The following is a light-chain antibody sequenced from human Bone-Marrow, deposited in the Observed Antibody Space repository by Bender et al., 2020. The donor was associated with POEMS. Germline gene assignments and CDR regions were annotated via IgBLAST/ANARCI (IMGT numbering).Light chain of an antibody. J-gene: IGLJ1*01. V-gene: IGLV1-44*01. CDR1: SSNIGTNP. Sequence: QSVLTQPPSASGTPGQRVTISCSGSSSNIGTNPVNWYQQLPGTAPKLLIYINNQRPSGVPDRFSGSKSANTASLTVSGLQAEDEADYYCSSYAGSDNFYVFGTGTKVSVL. CDR3: SSYAGSDNFYV. CDR2: INN.